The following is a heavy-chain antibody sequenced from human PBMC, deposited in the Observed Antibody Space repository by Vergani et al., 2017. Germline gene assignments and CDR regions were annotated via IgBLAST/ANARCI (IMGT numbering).Heavy chain of an antibody. CDR2: MNPKSGNT. CDR1: GYTFTYRY. Sequence: QMQLVQSGAEVKKTGSSVKVSCKASGYTFTYRYLHWVRQAPGQALEWMGWMNPKSGNTAYADKFQGRITMTRDSSTDTAYMEMKSLRSEDTAIYFCARGVLDSKYRHNWFGPWGQGTVVTVSS. CDR3: ARGVLDSKYRHNWFGP. D-gene: IGHD3/OR15-3a*01. J-gene: IGHJ5*02. V-gene: IGHV1-45*01.